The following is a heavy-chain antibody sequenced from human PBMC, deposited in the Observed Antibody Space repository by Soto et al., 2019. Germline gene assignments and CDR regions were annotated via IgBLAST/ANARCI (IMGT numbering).Heavy chain of an antibody. Sequence: ASVKVSCKASGYTFTSYDINWVRQATGQGLEWMGWMNPNSGNTGYAQKFQGRVTMTRNTSISTAYMELSSLRSEDTAVYYCASIRYYYGSGSPFQHWGQGTLVTVSS. CDR3: ASIRYYYGSGSPFQH. J-gene: IGHJ1*01. V-gene: IGHV1-8*01. D-gene: IGHD3-10*01. CDR2: MNPNSGNT. CDR1: GYTFTSYD.